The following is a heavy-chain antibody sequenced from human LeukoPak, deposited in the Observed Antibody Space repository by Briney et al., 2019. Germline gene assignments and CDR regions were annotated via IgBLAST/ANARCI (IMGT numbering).Heavy chain of an antibody. CDR2: SNHSGST. CDR3: ARNTRRIVVVPAAFDY. Sequence: PSETLSLTCAVYGGSFSGYYWSWIRQTPGKGLEWIGESNHSGSTNYNPSLKSRVTISVDTSRNQFSLKLSSVTAADTAVYYCARNTRRIVVVPAAFDYWGQGTLVTVSS. J-gene: IGHJ4*02. V-gene: IGHV4-34*01. CDR1: GGSFSGYY. D-gene: IGHD2-2*01.